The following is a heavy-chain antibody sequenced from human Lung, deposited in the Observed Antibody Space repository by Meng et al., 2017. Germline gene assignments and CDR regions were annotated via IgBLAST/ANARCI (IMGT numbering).Heavy chain of an antibody. V-gene: IGHV1-2*06. CDR2: INPKSGDT. Sequence: VQRVQSGAEVKKPGASVKVSCKPSGYNFPDYYIHWVRRVPGQGLEWMGRINPKSGDTHYAQKFQARVTMTGDTSISTAYMELSGLRSDDTAMYYCARDEDISAAGKLFGDYWGQGTLVTVSS. J-gene: IGHJ4*02. CDR1: GYNFPDYY. CDR3: ARDEDISAAGKLFGDY. D-gene: IGHD6-25*01.